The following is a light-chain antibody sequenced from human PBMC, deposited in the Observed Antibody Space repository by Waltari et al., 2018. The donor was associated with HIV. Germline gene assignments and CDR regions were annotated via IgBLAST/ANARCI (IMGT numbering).Light chain of an antibody. Sequence: QSALTQPASVSGSPGQSITISCTGTSSETGNYNLASWYQLYPGSSPTLIIYEDNKRPPTVSNRFSGSKAANTASLTSSGLQAEDEADYYCCAYAGGLEFGGGTKLTVL. CDR2: EDN. V-gene: IGLV2-23*01. CDR1: SSETGNYNL. CDR3: CAYAGGLE. J-gene: IGLJ2*01.